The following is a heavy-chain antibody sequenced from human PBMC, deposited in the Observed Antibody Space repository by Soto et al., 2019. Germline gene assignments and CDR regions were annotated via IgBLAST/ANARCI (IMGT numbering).Heavy chain of an antibody. CDR2: INPSGGST. CDR3: TREQSDDNYFDP. Sequence: GASVKVSCKASGYTFTSYYMHWVRQAPGQGLEWMGIINPSGGSTSYAQKFQGRVTMTRDTSTSTVYMELISVTAADTAVYYCTREQSDDNYFDPWGQGTLVTVSS. CDR1: GYTFTSYY. V-gene: IGHV1-46*01. D-gene: IGHD6-19*01. J-gene: IGHJ5*02.